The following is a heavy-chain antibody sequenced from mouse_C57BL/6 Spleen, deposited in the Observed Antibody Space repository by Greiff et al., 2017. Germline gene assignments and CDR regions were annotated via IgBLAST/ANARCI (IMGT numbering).Heavy chain of an antibody. Sequence: VQLKESGAELVRPGASVKLSCTASGFNIKDDYMHWVKQRPEPGLEWIGWIDPENGDTEYASKFQGKATITADTSSNTAYLQLSSLTSEDTAVYYCTTSFYDYFAYWGQGTLVTVSA. CDR3: TTSFYDYFAY. D-gene: IGHD2-4*01. CDR1: GFNIKDDY. J-gene: IGHJ3*01. V-gene: IGHV14-4*01. CDR2: IDPENGDT.